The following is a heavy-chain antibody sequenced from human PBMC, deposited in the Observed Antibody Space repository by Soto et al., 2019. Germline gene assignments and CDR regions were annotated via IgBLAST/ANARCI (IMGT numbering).Heavy chain of an antibody. CDR1: GYTFTSYD. CDR3: ARRGYSSSWYYYYYYGMDV. CDR2: MNPNSGNT. V-gene: IGHV1-8*01. J-gene: IGHJ6*02. Sequence: QVQLVQSGAEVKKPGASVKVSCKASGYTFTSYDINWVRQATGQGLEWMGWMNPNSGNTGYAQKFQGRVTMTRNTSISTAYMELSSLRSEATAVYYCARRGYSSSWYYYYYYGMDVWGPGTTVTVSS. D-gene: IGHD6-13*01.